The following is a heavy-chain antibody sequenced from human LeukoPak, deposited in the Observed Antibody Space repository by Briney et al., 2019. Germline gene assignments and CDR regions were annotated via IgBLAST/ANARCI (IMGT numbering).Heavy chain of an antibody. Sequence: SETLSLTCTVSGGSISSSTYYWGWIRQPPGKGLEWIGSIYYTGSTYYNPSLKSRVTMSVDTSKNQFSLKLSSVTAADTAIYYCARYYDYIWGTHRSYYFDYWGQGTLVTVSS. CDR2: IYYTGST. V-gene: IGHV4-39*01. D-gene: IGHD3-16*02. J-gene: IGHJ4*02. CDR3: ARYYDYIWGTHRSYYFDY. CDR1: GGSISSSTYY.